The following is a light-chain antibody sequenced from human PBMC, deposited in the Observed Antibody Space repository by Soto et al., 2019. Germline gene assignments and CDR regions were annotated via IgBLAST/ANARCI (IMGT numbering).Light chain of an antibody. CDR2: DVS. Sequence: QSALTQPASVSGSPGQSITISCTGTSSDVGGYNYVSWYQQHPGKAPKLMIYDVSNRPSGVSNRFSGSKSGNTASLTISGLQAEDEADYYCSSYTSSSTLEIGGGTKLTGL. CDR3: SSYTSSSTLE. V-gene: IGLV2-14*01. J-gene: IGLJ2*01. CDR1: SSDVGGYNY.